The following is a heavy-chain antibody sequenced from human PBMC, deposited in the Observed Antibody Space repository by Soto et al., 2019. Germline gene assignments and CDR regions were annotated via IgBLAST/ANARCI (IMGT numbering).Heavy chain of an antibody. V-gene: IGHV5-51*01. CDR2: IYPGDSDR. D-gene: IGHD1-26*01. CDR3: VRYRSRDYYYGMDV. J-gene: IGHJ6*02. CDR1: GYSFDNYW. Sequence: PGQSLKISCKRSGYSFDNYWIGWVRQMPGKGLEWMAIIYPGDSDRRYSPSFQGQVTISADQSISTAYLQWSSLKASDTANYYCVRYRSRDYYYGMDVWGQGTTVTVSS.